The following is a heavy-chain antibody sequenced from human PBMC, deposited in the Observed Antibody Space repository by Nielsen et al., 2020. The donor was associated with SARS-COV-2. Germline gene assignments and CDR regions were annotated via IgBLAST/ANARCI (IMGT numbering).Heavy chain of an antibody. D-gene: IGHD4/OR15-4a*01. V-gene: IGHV4-31*03. CDR1: GGSIKTASYY. CDR2: IYHTGST. CDR3: ARSRSGRGTIVLFDY. Sequence: SETLSLTCTVSGGSIKTASYYWTWIRQHPGWGLEWVGFIYHTGSTYYNAALQSRVTISADMSKNQFSLELTSLTAADTAVYYCARSRSGRGTIVLFDYWGQGTLVTVSS. J-gene: IGHJ4*02.